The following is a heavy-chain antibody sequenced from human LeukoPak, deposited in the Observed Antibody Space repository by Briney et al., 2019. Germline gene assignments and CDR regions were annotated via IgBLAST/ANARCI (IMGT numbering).Heavy chain of an antibody. J-gene: IGHJ4*02. V-gene: IGHV4-38-2*02. CDR2: IYYSGST. CDR3: ARVSGYDWESFYDY. Sequence: SETLSLTCTVSGYSISSGYYWGWIRQPPGKGLEWIGSIYYSGSTYYNPSLKSRVTISVDTSKNQFSLKLSSVTAADTAMYYCARVSGYDWESFYDYWGQGSLVTVSS. D-gene: IGHD5-12*01. CDR1: GYSISSGYY.